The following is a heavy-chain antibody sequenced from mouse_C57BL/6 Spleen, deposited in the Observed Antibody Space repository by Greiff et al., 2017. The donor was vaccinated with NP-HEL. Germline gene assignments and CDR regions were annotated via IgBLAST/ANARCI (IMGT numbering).Heavy chain of an antibody. Sequence: DVKLQESGPGMVKPSQSLSLTCTVTGYSITSGYDWHWIRHFPGNKLEWMGYISYSGSTNYNPSLKSRISITHDTSKNHFFLKLNSVTTEDTATYYCAREGYDYDGGYYFDYWGQGTTLTVSS. CDR2: ISYSGST. J-gene: IGHJ2*01. V-gene: IGHV3-1*01. D-gene: IGHD2-4*01. CDR1: GYSITSGYD. CDR3: AREGYDYDGGYYFDY.